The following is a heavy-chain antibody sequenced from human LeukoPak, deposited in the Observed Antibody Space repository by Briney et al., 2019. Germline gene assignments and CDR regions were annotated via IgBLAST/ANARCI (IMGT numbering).Heavy chain of an antibody. V-gene: IGHV5-51*01. CDR1: GYNFASHW. CDR2: IWPGDSTT. CDR3: ALPSSLRY. J-gene: IGHJ4*02. Sequence: GESLKISCKGSGYNFASHWIAWVRQMPGEGLEWVGIIWPGDSTTKYRPSLQGQVTISVDKSINTAYLQWSSLKASDSAMYYCALPSSLRYWGQGTLVTVSS.